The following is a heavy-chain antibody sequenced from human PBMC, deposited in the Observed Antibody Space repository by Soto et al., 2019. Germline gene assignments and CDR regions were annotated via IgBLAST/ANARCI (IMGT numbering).Heavy chain of an antibody. V-gene: IGHV1-24*01. J-gene: IGHJ4*02. CDR1: GHSLPELS. CDR2: IDHEHGHK. D-gene: IGHD3-9*01. CDR3: ARDGGYDVLTGHYILLYYLDN. Sequence: ASVKVSCKVSGHSLPELSIHWVRQGPGEGLEWMGGIDHEHGHKNYAQKFQGRLTLTQDTSTSTVHMELSNLRSEDTAVYFCARDGGYDVLTGHYILLYYLDNWGLGTLVTVSS.